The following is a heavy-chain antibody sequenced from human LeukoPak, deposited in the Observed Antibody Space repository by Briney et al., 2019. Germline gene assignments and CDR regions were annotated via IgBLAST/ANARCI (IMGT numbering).Heavy chain of an antibody. CDR1: GLTFSSAW. D-gene: IGHD1-14*01. CDR3: STGTKPL. J-gene: IGHJ4*02. V-gene: IGHV3-15*05. Sequence: GGSLRLSCAASGLTFSSAWMSWVRQAPGKGLEWVGRIKSKTDGGTTDYAAPVKGRFTISRDDSQNTVYLQMNSLKTEDTAVYYCSTGTKPLWGRGTLVTVSS. CDR2: IKSKTDGGTT.